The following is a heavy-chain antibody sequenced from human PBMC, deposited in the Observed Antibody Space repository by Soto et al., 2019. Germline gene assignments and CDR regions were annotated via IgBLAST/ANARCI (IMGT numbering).Heavy chain of an antibody. D-gene: IGHD4-4*01. J-gene: IGHJ5*02. V-gene: IGHV1-8*01. CDR3: ARGQSLRRWLDP. CDR2: VNPNTGDT. CDR1: GYIFTSHE. Sequence: QVQLVQSGAEVKKPGASVKVSCRTSGYIFTSHEITWVRQPAGQGLDWMGWVNPNTGDTGFAQRFQGRVTITYNTSINTAYMELNNLKSEATAGYYCARGQSLRRWLDPWGPGTQVTVSS.